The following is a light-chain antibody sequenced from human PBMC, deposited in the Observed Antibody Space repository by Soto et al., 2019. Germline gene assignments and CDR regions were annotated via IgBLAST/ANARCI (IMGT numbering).Light chain of an antibody. Sequence: DIQMTQSPPTVSATVGDRVTITCRARQSISNSLAWDKQKPGKAPNLLIYEASILQSGVPSRFSGSGSGTDFTLTISSLQPDDFATYFCQQYNGYSSTFGQGTKVGIK. CDR2: EAS. V-gene: IGKV1-5*01. J-gene: IGKJ1*01. CDR3: QQYNGYSST. CDR1: QSISNS.